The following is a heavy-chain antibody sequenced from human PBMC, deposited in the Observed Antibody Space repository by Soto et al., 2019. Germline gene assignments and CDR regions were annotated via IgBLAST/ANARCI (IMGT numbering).Heavy chain of an antibody. CDR3: ARGSWDDVSGHYYMDV. Sequence: SQTLSLTCDISGDSVSSNSAGWNWIRQTPSRGLERLGRTYYRSKWYNNYAVSVKSRVSVNPDTAKNQFSLQLNSVTPEDTAVYYCARGSWDDVSGHYYMDVWDKGTTVTVSS. J-gene: IGHJ6*03. D-gene: IGHD1-1*01. CDR1: GDSVSSNSAG. CDR2: TYYRSKWYN. V-gene: IGHV6-1*01.